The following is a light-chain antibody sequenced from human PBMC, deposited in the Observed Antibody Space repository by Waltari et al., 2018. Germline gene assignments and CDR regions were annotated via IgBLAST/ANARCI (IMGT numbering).Light chain of an antibody. V-gene: IGKV1-39*01. Sequence: DIQLTQSPSSLSASVGDRVTITCRASQRIDNHLNWYQKKPGKAPQLLIYGASTLQSGVPSRFSGSGSGAEFTLTISSLQPEDIATFSCQESYSTLYTFGQGTRLEIK. J-gene: IGKJ5*01. CDR2: GAS. CDR3: QESYSTLYT. CDR1: QRIDNH.